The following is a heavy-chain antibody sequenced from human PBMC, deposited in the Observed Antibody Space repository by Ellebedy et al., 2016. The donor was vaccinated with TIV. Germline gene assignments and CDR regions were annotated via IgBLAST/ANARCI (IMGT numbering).Heavy chain of an antibody. J-gene: IGHJ4*02. V-gene: IGHV4-59*01. CDR3: ARKRSRYSGSYYGYFDY. CDR2: IYYSGST. Sequence: SETLSLTXTVSGGSISSYYWSWIRQPPGKGLEWIGYIYYSGSTNYNPSLKSRVTISVDTSKNQFSLKLSSVTAADTAVYYCARKRSRYSGSYYGYFDYWGQGTLVTVSS. D-gene: IGHD1-26*01. CDR1: GGSISSYY.